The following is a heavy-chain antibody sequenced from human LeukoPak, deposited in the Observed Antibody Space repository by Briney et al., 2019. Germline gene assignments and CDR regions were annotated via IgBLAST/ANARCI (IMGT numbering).Heavy chain of an antibody. V-gene: IGHV4-34*01. CDR1: GGSLSGYY. Sequence: SETLSLTCAVHGGSLSGYYWSWIRQPPGKGLEWIGEITHSGSTNFNPSLKTRVTISIDMSKTQFSLRLSSVTAADTAVYYCARGFAARRGYYYYYMDVWGKGTTVTVSS. D-gene: IGHD6-6*01. CDR2: ITHSGST. J-gene: IGHJ6*03. CDR3: ARGFAARRGYYYYYMDV.